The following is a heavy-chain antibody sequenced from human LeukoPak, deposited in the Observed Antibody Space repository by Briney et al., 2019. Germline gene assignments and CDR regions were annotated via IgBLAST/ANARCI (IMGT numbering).Heavy chain of an antibody. J-gene: IGHJ4*02. D-gene: IGHD3-9*01. Sequence: GGSLRLSCAASGFIFTDYWMYWVRQAPGRGLAWVANIKEDGSEKNYVDSVKGRFTISRDNSKNTLYLQMNSLRAEDTAVYYCANGVLRYFDWLDYWGQGTLVTVSS. CDR2: IKEDGSEK. V-gene: IGHV3-7*01. CDR1: GFIFTDYW. CDR3: ANGVLRYFDWLDY.